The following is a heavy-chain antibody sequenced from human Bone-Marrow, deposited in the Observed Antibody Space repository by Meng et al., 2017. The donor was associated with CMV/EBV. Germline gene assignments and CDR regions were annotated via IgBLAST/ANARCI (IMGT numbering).Heavy chain of an antibody. CDR1: GGSVSTNSYY. D-gene: IGHD6-13*01. V-gene: IGHV4-39*07. Sequence: GSLRLSCSVSGGSVSTNSYYWGWIRQPPGKGLEWIGSMYYSGNTYYNPSLKSRVTISVDTSKNQFSLKLSSVTAADTAVYYCASHRRIAAAIILWGQGTLVTVSS. CDR2: MYYSGNT. J-gene: IGHJ4*02. CDR3: ASHRRIAAAIIL.